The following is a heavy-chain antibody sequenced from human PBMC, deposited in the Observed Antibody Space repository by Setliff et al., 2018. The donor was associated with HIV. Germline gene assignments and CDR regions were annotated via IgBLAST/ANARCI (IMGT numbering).Heavy chain of an antibody. CDR3: ATSIAARSWVKGYY. CDR2: IKQDGSEK. CDR1: GFTFSSYW. V-gene: IGHV3-7*03. Sequence: PGGSLRLSCAASGFTFSSYWMSWVRQAPGKGLEWVANIKQDGSEKYYVDSVKGRFTISRDNAKNSLYLQMNSLRAEDTAVYYCATSIAARSWVKGYYWGQGTLVTVSS. D-gene: IGHD6-6*01. J-gene: IGHJ4*02.